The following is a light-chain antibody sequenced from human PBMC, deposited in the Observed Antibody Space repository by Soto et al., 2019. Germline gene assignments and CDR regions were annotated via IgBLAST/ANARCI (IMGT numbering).Light chain of an antibody. J-gene: IGLJ1*01. Sequence: QSALTQPASVSGSPGQSITISCTGTSSDVGSYNLVSWYHPHPGKAPKLMIYEVSKRPSGVSNRFSGSKSGNTASLTISGLQAEDEADYYCCSYAGSSSYVFGTGTKVTVL. CDR1: SSDVGSYNL. CDR3: CSYAGSSSYV. CDR2: EVS. V-gene: IGLV2-23*02.